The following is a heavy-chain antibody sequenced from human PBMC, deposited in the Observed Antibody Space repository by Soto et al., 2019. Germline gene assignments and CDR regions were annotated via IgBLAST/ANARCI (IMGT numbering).Heavy chain of an antibody. CDR3: ANHQPEQQLANNWFDP. V-gene: IGHV3-23*01. Sequence: AGGSLRLTCAASGFTFSSYAMSWVRQAPGKGLEWVSAISGSGGSTYYADSVKGRFTISRDNSKNTLYLQMNSLRAEDTAVYYCANHQPEQQLANNWFDPWGQGTLVTVSS. D-gene: IGHD6-13*01. J-gene: IGHJ5*02. CDR1: GFTFSSYA. CDR2: ISGSGGST.